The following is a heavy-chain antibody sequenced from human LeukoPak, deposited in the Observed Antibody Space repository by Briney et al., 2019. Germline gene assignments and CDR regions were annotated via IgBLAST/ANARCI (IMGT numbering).Heavy chain of an antibody. CDR2: ISTSGSST. CDR1: GFTFSSYA. CDR3: AIPGPSYRRFDH. D-gene: IGHD3-16*02. J-gene: IGHJ4*02. V-gene: IGHV3-23*01. Sequence: GGSLRLSCAASGFTFSSYAMSWVRRAPVQGLEWVSAISTSGSSTYCADSVKGRFTISRDNSKNTLYLQMNSLRVEDTAVYYCAIPGPSYRRFDHWGQGTLVTVSS.